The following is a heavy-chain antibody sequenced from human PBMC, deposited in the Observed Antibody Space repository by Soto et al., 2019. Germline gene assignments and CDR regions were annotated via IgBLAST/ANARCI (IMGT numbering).Heavy chain of an antibody. CDR1: GFTFSSYA. V-gene: IGHV3-30-3*01. CDR3: ARGYYDFWSGYLYLCGMDV. CDR2: ISYDGSNK. D-gene: IGHD3-3*01. Sequence: QVQLVESGGGVVQPGRSLRLSCAASGFTFSSYAMHWVRQAPGKGLEWVAVISYDGSNKYYADSVKGRFTISRDNSKNPLYLQMNSLRAEDTAVYYCARGYYDFWSGYLYLCGMDVWGQGTTVTVSS. J-gene: IGHJ6*02.